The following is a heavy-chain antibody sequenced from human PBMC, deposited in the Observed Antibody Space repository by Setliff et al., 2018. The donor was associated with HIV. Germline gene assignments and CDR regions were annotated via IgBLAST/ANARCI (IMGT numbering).Heavy chain of an antibody. CDR3: ARDVTLIVEGGMDV. Sequence: TLSLTCTVSGGSISSGSYYWSWIRQPAGKGLEWIGRIYTSGSTNYNPSLKSRVTISVDTSKNQFSLKLSSVTAADTAVYYCARDVTLIVEGGMDVWGQGTTVTVSS. V-gene: IGHV4-61*02. D-gene: IGHD3-22*01. CDR2: IYTSGST. CDR1: GGSISSGSYY. J-gene: IGHJ6*02.